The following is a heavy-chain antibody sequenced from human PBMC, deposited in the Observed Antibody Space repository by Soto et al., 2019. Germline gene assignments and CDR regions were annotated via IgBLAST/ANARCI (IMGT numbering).Heavy chain of an antibody. J-gene: IGHJ5*02. CDR3: ARDRDYGDYVPNWFEH. CDR1: GDSVSSNSAA. CDR2: TYYRSKWYN. D-gene: IGHD4-17*01. V-gene: IGHV6-1*01. Sequence: PSQTLSLTCAISGDSVSSNSAAWNWIRQSPSRGPEWLGRTYYRSKWYNDYAVSVKSRITINPDTSRNQFSLQLNSVTPEDTAVYYCARDRDYGDYVPNWFEHWGQGTLVTVSS.